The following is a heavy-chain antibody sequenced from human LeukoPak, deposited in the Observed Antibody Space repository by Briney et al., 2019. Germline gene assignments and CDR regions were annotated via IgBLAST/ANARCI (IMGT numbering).Heavy chain of an antibody. J-gene: IGHJ3*02. V-gene: IGHV3-23*01. CDR1: GFTFSNYA. Sequence: GGSLRLSCAASGFTFSNYAMTWVRQAPGKGLEWVSGISGRSSNTYYAESVKGRFTISRDNSQNTLYLQMNSLRAEDTAVYYCAKGYNSGWYIPFDMWGQGTMVTVSS. CDR3: AKGYNSGWYIPFDM. D-gene: IGHD6-19*01. CDR2: ISGRSSNT.